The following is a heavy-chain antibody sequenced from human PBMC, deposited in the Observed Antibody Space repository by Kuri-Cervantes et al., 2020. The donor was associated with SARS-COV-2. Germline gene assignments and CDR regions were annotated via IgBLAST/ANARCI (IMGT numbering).Heavy chain of an antibody. J-gene: IGHJ6*02. CDR1: GFTFSSYS. D-gene: IGHD2-2*01. Sequence: GESLKISCAASGFTFSSYSMNWVRQAPGKGLEWVSSIGSSSYIYYADSVKGRFTISRDNAKNSLYLQMNSLRAEDTAVYYCARDQCSSTSCYGTYYYYYYGMDVWGQGTTVTVSS. V-gene: IGHV3-21*01. CDR2: IGSSSYI. CDR3: ARDQCSSTSCYGTYYYYYYGMDV.